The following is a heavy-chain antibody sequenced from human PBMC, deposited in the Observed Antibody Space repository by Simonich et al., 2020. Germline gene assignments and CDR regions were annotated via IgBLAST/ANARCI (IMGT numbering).Heavy chain of an antibody. J-gene: IGHJ3*02. CDR1: GYSFTSHW. D-gene: IGHD1-1*01. CDR2: HYPGASDT. Sequence: EVQLVQSGAEVKKPGESLKISCKGSGYSFTSHWIGWGRQMPGKGREGMGIHYPGASDTRYSPSFQGQVTISADKSISTAYLQWSSLKASDTAMYYCARQLNDFDIWGQGTMVTVSS. CDR3: ARQLNDFDI. V-gene: IGHV5-51*01.